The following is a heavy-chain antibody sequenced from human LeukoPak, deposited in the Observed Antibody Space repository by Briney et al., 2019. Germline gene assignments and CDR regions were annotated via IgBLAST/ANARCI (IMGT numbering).Heavy chain of an antibody. CDR3: ARGTMVGVDGAEFDY. CDR1: GYTFTGYY. Sequence: ASVKVSCKASGYTFTGYYIHWVRQAPGQGLEWMGWINPNSGGTKYAQKFQGRVTTTRDTSISTAYMELSSLRSDDTAVYYCARGTMVGVDGAEFDYWGQGTLVTVSS. V-gene: IGHV1-2*02. CDR2: INPNSGGT. J-gene: IGHJ4*02. D-gene: IGHD4/OR15-4a*01.